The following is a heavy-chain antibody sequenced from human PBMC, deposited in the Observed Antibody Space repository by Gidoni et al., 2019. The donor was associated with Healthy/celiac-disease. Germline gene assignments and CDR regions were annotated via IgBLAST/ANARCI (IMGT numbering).Heavy chain of an antibody. D-gene: IGHD3-16*01. V-gene: IGHV4-31*03. Sequence: QVQLQESGPGLVKPSQTLSLTCTVSDVSISSGGYYWSWIRQHPGKGLEWIGYIYYSGSTYYNPSLKSRVTISVDTSKNQFSLKLSSVTAADTAVYYCARDGGGPTYFDYWGQGTLVTVSS. CDR1: DVSISSGGYY. CDR3: ARDGGGPTYFDY. J-gene: IGHJ4*02. CDR2: IYYSGST.